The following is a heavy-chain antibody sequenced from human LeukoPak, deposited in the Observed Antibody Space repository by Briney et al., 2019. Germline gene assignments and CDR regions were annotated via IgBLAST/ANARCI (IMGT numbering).Heavy chain of an antibody. J-gene: IGHJ2*01. CDR3: ARLQRITMAGPDYWYFDL. CDR1: GDSISSYY. D-gene: IGHD3-10*01. CDR2: IYYSGST. V-gene: IGHV4-59*01. Sequence: PSETLSLTCTVSGDSISSYYWSWIRQPPEKGLEWIGYIYYSGSTNYNPSLKSRVTISVDTSKTQFSLKMNSVTAADTPVYYCARLQRITMAGPDYWYFDLWGRGTLVTVSS.